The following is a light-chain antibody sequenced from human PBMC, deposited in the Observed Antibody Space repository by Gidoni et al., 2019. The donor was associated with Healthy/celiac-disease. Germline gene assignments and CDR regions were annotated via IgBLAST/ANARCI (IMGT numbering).Light chain of an antibody. CDR2: DAS. Sequence: IVFSQSPATLSLSPGERATLSCRASQSVSSYLAWYQQKPGQAPRLLIYDASNRATGIPARFSGSGSGTDFTLTISSLETEDCAVYYCQQRSNWHPWTFGQGTKVEIK. V-gene: IGKV3-11*01. CDR3: QQRSNWHPWT. CDR1: QSVSSY. J-gene: IGKJ1*01.